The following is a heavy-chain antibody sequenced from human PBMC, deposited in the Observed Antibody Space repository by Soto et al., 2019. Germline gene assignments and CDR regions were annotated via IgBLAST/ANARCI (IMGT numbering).Heavy chain of an antibody. CDR1: GAPISSLTYY. D-gene: IGHD2-15*01. CDR3: VKQALGSMSYE. V-gene: IGHV4-39*01. CDR2: ISLGGTT. Sequence: SETLSLTCAASGAPISSLTYYWVWIRQPPGKGLEWIASISLGGTTYYSPSLKSRLTASLDTSNNQVSLMLSSVTVTDTAVYFCVKQALGSMSYEWGPGALVTVSS. J-gene: IGHJ4*02.